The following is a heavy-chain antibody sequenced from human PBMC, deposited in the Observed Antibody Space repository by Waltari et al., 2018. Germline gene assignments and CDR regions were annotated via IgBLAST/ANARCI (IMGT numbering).Heavy chain of an antibody. Sequence: QVQLQASGPGLVTPSATLPLTLPVSGYSISRRYYWGWIRQPSGKGLEWIGSSYHSGSTYYNPSLKSRVTISVDTSKNQFSLKLSSVTAADTAVYYCARDPAYSSGWSYWYFDLWGRGTLVTVSS. D-gene: IGHD6-19*01. J-gene: IGHJ2*01. V-gene: IGHV4-38-2*02. CDR1: GYSISRRYY. CDR3: ARDPAYSSGWSYWYFDL. CDR2: SYHSGST.